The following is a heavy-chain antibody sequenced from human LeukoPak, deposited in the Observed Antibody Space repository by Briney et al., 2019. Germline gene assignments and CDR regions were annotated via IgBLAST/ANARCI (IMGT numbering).Heavy chain of an antibody. CDR3: ARVPGGGYAGAFDF. J-gene: IGHJ3*01. D-gene: IGHD5-12*01. CDR2: INPDSGGS. Sequence: ASVKVSCKASGYTFTGYYMYWVRQAPGQGLEWMGWINPDSGGSNSAQKFQGRVTMTRDTSISTAYMELSSLTSDDTAVYYCARVPGGGYAGAFDFWGQGTVVTVSS. V-gene: IGHV1-2*02. CDR1: GYTFTGYY.